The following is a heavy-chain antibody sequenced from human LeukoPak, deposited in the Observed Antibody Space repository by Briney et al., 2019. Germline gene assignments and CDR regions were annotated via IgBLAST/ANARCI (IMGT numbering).Heavy chain of an antibody. V-gene: IGHV1-69*05. J-gene: IGHJ4*02. CDR2: IIPIFGTA. CDR3: ARVEGSSWYYFDY. Sequence: SVKVSCKASGGTFSSYAISWVRQAPGQGLEWMGGIIPIFGTANYAQKFQGRVTMTTDTSTSTAYMELRSLRSDDTAVYYCARVEGSSWYYFDYWGQGTLVTVSS. D-gene: IGHD6-13*01. CDR1: GGTFSSYA.